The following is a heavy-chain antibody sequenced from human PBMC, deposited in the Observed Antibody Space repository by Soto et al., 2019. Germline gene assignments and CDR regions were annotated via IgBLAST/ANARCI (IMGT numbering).Heavy chain of an antibody. V-gene: IGHV1-18*01. J-gene: IGHJ5*02. Sequence: GASVKVSCKASGYTFTSYGISWVRQAPGQGLEWMGWISVYNGNTNYAQKLQGRVTMTTDTSTTTAYMELRSLRSDDTAVYYCAGAPTYYDILTGWYNWFDPWGQGTLVTVSS. CDR3: AGAPTYYDILTGWYNWFDP. CDR2: ISVYNGNT. CDR1: GYTFTSYG. D-gene: IGHD3-9*01.